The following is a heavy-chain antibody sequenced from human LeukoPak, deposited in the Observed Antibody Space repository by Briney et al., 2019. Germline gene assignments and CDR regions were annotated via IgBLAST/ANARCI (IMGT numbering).Heavy chain of an antibody. CDR2: MNPNSGNT. CDR3: ARWDIVVVPAGVRLKEADY. CDR1: GYTFTSYD. Sequence: ASVKVSCKASGYTFTSYDINWVRQATGQGLEWMGWMNPNSGNTNYAQRLQGRVTMTTDTSTSTAYMELSSLRSDDTAVYYCARWDIVVVPAGVRLKEADYWGEGTLGAASS. D-gene: IGHD2-2*01. V-gene: IGHV1-8*01. J-gene: IGHJ4*02.